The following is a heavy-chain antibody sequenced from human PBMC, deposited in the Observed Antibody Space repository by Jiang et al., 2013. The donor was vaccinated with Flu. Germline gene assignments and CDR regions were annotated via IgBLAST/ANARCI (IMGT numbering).Heavy chain of an antibody. CDR1: GYTFSNYA. Sequence: GAEVKKPGASVRISCEASGYTFSNYAIHWVRQAPGQSLEWLGWINAGSGNTKSSQRFQGRVTITRDTSATTVYMEMSSLRSEDTAVYYCARVGSAYDDDSGWGNWYLNLWGRGTPGHCLL. J-gene: IGHJ2*01. CDR3: ARVGSAYDDDSGWGNWYLNL. CDR2: INAGSGNT. V-gene: IGHV1-3*01. D-gene: IGHD3-22*01.